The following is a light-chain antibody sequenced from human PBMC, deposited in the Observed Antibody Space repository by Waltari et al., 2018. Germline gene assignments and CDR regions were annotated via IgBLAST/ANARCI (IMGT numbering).Light chain of an antibody. CDR2: GNN. CDR1: SSNIGAHYE. CDR3: QSYDSGLSGRV. Sequence: QSVLTQPPSVSGAPGQRVTISCTESSSNIGAHYEVHWYRQLPGTAPKLLIYGNNNRPSGVPDRFSGSRSGTSASLAITGLQAEDEADYYCQSYDSGLSGRVFGGGTKLTVL. J-gene: IGLJ3*02. V-gene: IGLV1-40*01.